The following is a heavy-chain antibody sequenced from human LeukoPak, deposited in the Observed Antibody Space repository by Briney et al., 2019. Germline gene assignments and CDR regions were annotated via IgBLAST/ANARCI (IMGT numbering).Heavy chain of an antibody. Sequence: GRSLCLSCAASGFTFSSYGMHCVRQAPGRGLGWLAVISYDGSNNYYADSVKSRFTISRDNSMNTLYLQMNSLRAEDTAVYYCARELVGSSWRYNWFDPWGQGTLVTVSS. CDR2: ISYDGSNN. D-gene: IGHD6-13*01. CDR1: GFTFSSYG. J-gene: IGHJ5*02. CDR3: ARELVGSSWRYNWFDP. V-gene: IGHV3-30*04.